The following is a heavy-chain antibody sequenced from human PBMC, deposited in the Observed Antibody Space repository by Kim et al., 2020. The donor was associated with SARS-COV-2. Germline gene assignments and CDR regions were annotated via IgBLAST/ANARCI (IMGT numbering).Heavy chain of an antibody. CDR2: INHSGST. J-gene: IGHJ4*02. CDR1: GGSFSGYY. V-gene: IGHV4-34*01. D-gene: IGHD3-22*01. Sequence: SETLSLTCAVYGGSFSGYYWSWIRQPPGKGLEWIGEINHSGSTNYNPSLKSRVTISVDTSKNQFSLKLSSVTAADTAVYYCARVRTDYYDSSGFDYWGQGTLVTVSS. CDR3: ARVRTDYYDSSGFDY.